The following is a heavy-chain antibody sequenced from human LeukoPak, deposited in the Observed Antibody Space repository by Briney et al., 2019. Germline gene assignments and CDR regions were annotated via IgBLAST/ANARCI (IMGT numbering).Heavy chain of an antibody. CDR3: ATTPREYSSTWYYFDY. J-gene: IGHJ4*02. V-gene: IGHV4-38-2*02. CDR1: GYSISSGYY. CDR2: IYHSGST. Sequence: SETLSLTCNVSGYSISSGYYWAWIRQSPGKGLEWIGSIYHSGSTCYNPSLKSRVTMSVDTSKKQFSLNLSSVTAADTAVYYCATTPREYSSTWYYFDYWGQGILVTVSS. D-gene: IGHD6-13*01.